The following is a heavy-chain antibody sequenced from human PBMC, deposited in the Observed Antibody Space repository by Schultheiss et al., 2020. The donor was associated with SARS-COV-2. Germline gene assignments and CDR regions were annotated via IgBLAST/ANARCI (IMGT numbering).Heavy chain of an antibody. D-gene: IGHD1-26*01. CDR2: IYYSGST. J-gene: IGHJ5*02. CDR1: GGSISSYY. Sequence: SETLSLTCTVSGGSISSYYWSWIRQPTGKGLEWIGYIYYSGSTNYNPSLKSRVTISVDTSKNQFSLKLSSVTAADTAVYYCASQLVGATTSYWFDPWGQGTLVIVSS. CDR3: ASQLVGATTSYWFDP. V-gene: IGHV4-59*01.